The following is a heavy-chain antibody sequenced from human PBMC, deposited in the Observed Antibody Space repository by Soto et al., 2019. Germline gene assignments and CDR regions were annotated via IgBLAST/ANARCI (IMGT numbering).Heavy chain of an antibody. CDR3: ATDKYGSSWYVERHWFDP. CDR2: INPNSGGT. Sequence: GASVKVSCKASGYTFTGYYKHWVRQAPGQGLEWTGWINPNSGGTNYAQKFQGRVTMTRDTSISTAYMELSRLRSDDTAVYYCATDKYGSSWYVERHWFDPWGQGTLVTVSS. J-gene: IGHJ5*02. CDR1: GYTFTGYY. V-gene: IGHV1-2*02. D-gene: IGHD6-13*01.